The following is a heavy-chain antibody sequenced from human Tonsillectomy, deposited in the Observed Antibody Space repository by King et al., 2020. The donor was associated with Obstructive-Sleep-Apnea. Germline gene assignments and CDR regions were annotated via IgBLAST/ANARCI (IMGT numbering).Heavy chain of an antibody. D-gene: IGHD3-10*01. CDR3: SRDGSYGSGSLTNWFDP. CDR2: VRSKPFGGTT. V-gene: IGHV3-49*03. J-gene: IGHJ5*02. Sequence: VQLVESGGGLVQPGRSLRLSCTGSGFTFGDYAMTWFRQAPGKGLEWVGFVRSKPFGGTTDYAASVKGRFATSRDDSKNIAYLQMDSLKTEDTGLYFCSRDGSYGSGSLTNWFDPWGQGTLVTVS. CDR1: GFTFGDYA.